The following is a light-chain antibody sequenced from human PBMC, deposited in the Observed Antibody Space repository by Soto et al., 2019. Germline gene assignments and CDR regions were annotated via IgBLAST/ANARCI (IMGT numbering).Light chain of an antibody. J-gene: IGLJ3*02. CDR1: SGHSGYI. CDR2: LEGSGSY. V-gene: IGLV4-60*03. Sequence: QTVVTQSSSASASLGSSVNLTCTLSSGHSGYIIAWHQQQPGKAPRYLMKLEGSGSYNKGSGVPDRFSGSSSGADRYLTISNLQSEDEADYYCETWDSNFWVFGGGTKLTVL. CDR3: ETWDSNFWV.